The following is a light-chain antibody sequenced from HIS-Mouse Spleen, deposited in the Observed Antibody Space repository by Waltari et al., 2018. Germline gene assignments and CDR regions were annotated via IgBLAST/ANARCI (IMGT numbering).Light chain of an antibody. CDR3: QQYGSSFT. J-gene: IGKJ3*01. Sequence: EIVLTQSPGTLSLSPGERATLPCRASQSVSSSYLAGYQQKPGQAPRLLIYGASSRATGIPDRFSGSGSGTDFTLTISRLEPEDFAVYYCQQYGSSFTFGPGTKVDIK. V-gene: IGKV3-20*01. CDR2: GAS. CDR1: QSVSSSY.